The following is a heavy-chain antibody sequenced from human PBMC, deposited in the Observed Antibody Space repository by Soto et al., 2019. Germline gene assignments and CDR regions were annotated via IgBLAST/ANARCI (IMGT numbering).Heavy chain of an antibody. CDR3: ASRMVDSSGWYWFDP. D-gene: IGHD6-19*01. CDR1: GGSISSYY. J-gene: IGHJ5*02. Sequence: PSETLSLTCTVSGGSISSYYWSWIRQPPGKGLEWIGYIYYSGSTNYNPSLKSRVTISVDTSKNQFSLKLSSVTAADTAVYYCASRMVDSSGWYWFDPWGQGTLVTVSS. V-gene: IGHV4-59*08. CDR2: IYYSGST.